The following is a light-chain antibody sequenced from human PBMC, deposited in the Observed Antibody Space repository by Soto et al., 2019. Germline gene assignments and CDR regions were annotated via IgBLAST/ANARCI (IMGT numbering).Light chain of an antibody. CDR2: GAS. CDR1: QSVSSSY. CDR3: QQYGSSSWT. J-gene: IGKJ1*01. Sequence: EIVLTQSPGTLSLSPGERATLSCRASQSVSSSYLAWYQQKPGQAPRLLIYGASSRATGIPDRFSGSGSGTDFTLTISRLEPEDFAVYYCQQYGSSSWTCGQVTKVEIK. V-gene: IGKV3-20*01.